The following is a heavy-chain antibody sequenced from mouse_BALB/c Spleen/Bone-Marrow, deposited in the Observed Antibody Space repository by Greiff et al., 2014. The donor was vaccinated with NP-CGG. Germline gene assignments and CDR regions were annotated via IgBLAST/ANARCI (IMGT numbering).Heavy chain of an antibody. CDR3: ARYYCGSSDFDY. J-gene: IGHJ2*01. CDR2: IDPANGNT. V-gene: IGHV14-3*02. Sequence: EVQLQQSGAELVKPGASVKLSCTASGFNIKDTYMHWVKQRPEQGLEWIGRIDPANGNTKYDPKFQGKATVTADTSSNTAYLQLSSRTSEDTAFDYFARYYCGSSDFDYWGQGTTLTVSS. CDR1: GFNIKDTY. D-gene: IGHD1-1*01.